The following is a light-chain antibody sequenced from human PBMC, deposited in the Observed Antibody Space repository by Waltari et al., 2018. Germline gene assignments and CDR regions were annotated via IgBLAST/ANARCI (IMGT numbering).Light chain of an antibody. Sequence: EVVLTQSPGTLSLSPGERATLSCRASQSVSKYLAWYQQRPGQAPRLLIYAAPTTATGIPDRFSGSGSGTDFSLTISRLEPEDFAVYYCQNHERLPATFGQGTKVEIK. V-gene: IGKV3-20*01. CDR2: AAP. CDR3: QNHERLPAT. CDR1: QSVSKY. J-gene: IGKJ1*01.